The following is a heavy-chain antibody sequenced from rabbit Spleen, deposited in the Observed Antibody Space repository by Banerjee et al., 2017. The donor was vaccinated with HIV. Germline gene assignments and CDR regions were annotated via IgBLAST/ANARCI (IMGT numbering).Heavy chain of an antibody. CDR2: IEPIFGNT. Sequence: QEQLVESGGGLVQPGGSLKLSCKASGFDFSSYGVTWVRQAPGKGLEWIGYIEPIFGNTYYANWVNGRFTISSHNAQNTLYLQLSSLTAADTATYFCARDLAGVIGWNFSLWGQGTLVTVS. D-gene: IGHD4-1*01. CDR3: ARDLAGVIGWNFSL. CDR1: GFDFSSYG. J-gene: IGHJ4*01. V-gene: IGHV1S47*01.